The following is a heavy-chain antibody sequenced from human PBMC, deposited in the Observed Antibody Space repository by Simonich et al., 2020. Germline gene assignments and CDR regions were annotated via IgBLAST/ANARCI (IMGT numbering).Heavy chain of an antibody. CDR2: ISSSSSYI. V-gene: IGHV3-21*01. CDR1: GFTFSSYS. CDR3: ARWIAVAGTGAYGMDV. J-gene: IGHJ6*02. D-gene: IGHD6-19*01. Sequence: EVQLVESGGGLVKPGGSLRLSCAASGFTFSSYSMNWVRQAPGKGLAWVSSISSSSSYIYYADAVKGRFTIARDNAKNSLYLQMNSRRAEDTAVYYCARWIAVAGTGAYGMDVWGQGTTVTVSS.